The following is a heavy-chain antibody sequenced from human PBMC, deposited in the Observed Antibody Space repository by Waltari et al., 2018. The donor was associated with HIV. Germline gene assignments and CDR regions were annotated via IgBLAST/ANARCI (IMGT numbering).Heavy chain of an antibody. CDR1: GGSISSSNW. V-gene: IGHV4-4*02. D-gene: IGHD3-9*01. CDR3: ARASGGVKVDILTGYSPYYYYYGMDG. CDR2: IYHSGST. Sequence: QVQLQESGPGLVKPSGTLSLTCAVSGGSISSSNWWSWVRQPPGKGLEWIGEIYHSGSTNYNPSLKGRVTISVDKAKNQVSLKLSSVTAADTAVYYCARASGGVKVDILTGYSPYYYYYGMDGWGQGTTVTVSS. J-gene: IGHJ6*02.